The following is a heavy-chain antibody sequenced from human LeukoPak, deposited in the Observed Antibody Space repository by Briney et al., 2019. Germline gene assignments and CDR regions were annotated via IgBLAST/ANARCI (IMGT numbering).Heavy chain of an antibody. CDR2: ISSSGTTK. CDR3: AHLAVASDFDY. D-gene: IGHD6-19*01. V-gene: IGHV3-48*03. J-gene: IGHJ4*02. Sequence: GGSLRLSCAVSGFPFSVYEMNWVRQAPGTGLEWVSNISSSGTTKYYADSVRGRFSISRDNAKTSLYLQMNSLRVEDTAVYYCAHLAVASDFDYWGQGALVTVSS. CDR1: GFPFSVYE.